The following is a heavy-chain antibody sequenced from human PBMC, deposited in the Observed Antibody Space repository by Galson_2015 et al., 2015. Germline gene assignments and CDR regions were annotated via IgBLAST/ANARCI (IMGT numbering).Heavy chain of an antibody. Sequence: SLRLSCAASGFIFGTQSMNWVRQAPGKGLEWVSYISSVSSSINHADSVKGRFTIYRDNAQNSLYLQMHNLRDEDTAVYYCARGLGSTNKRDHRFDSWGQGTLVTVSS. CDR3: ARGLGSTNKRDHRFDS. D-gene: IGHD3-10*01. J-gene: IGHJ5*01. CDR2: ISSVSSSI. V-gene: IGHV3-48*02. CDR1: GFIFGTQS.